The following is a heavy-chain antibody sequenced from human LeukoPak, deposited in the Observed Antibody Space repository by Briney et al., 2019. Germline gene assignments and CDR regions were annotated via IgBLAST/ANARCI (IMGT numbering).Heavy chain of an antibody. CDR3: ARAPPRILGYYFDY. D-gene: IGHD2-15*01. CDR2: IYYSGST. CDR1: GGSISSSSYY. Sequence: SETLSLTCTVSGGSISSSSYYWGWIRQPPGKGLEWIGSIYYSGSTNYNPSLKSRVTISVDTSKNQFSLKLSSVTAADTAVYYCARAPPRILGYYFDYWGQGTLVTVSS. V-gene: IGHV4-39*07. J-gene: IGHJ4*02.